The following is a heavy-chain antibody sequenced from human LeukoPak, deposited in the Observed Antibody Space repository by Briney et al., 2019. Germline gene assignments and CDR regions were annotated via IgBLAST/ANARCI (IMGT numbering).Heavy chain of an antibody. J-gene: IGHJ4*02. Sequence: EGSLRLSCAASGFTFSSYSMNWVRQAPGKGLEWVSYISSSSSTIYYADSVKGRFTISRDNSKNTLYLQMNSLRAEDTAVYYCAKGAHYYGSYYFDYWGQGTLVTVSS. CDR2: ISSSSSTI. CDR3: AKGAHYYGSYYFDY. V-gene: IGHV3-48*01. CDR1: GFTFSSYS. D-gene: IGHD3-10*01.